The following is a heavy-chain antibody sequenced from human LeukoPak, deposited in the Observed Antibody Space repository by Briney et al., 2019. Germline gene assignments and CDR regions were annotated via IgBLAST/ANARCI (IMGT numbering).Heavy chain of an antibody. V-gene: IGHV3-7*01. Sequence: PTGGSLRLSCAASGFTFSNYWMSWVRQAPGKGLEWVANINKDGSETYYADSVKGRFTMSRDNAKNSLDLQMNSLRAEDTAVYYCARLKIAVAGPFSYWGQGTLVTVSS. J-gene: IGHJ4*02. D-gene: IGHD6-19*01. CDR2: INKDGSET. CDR3: ARLKIAVAGPFSY. CDR1: GFTFSNYW.